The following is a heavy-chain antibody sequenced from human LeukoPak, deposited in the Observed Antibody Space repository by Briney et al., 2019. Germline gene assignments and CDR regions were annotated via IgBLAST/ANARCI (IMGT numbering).Heavy chain of an antibody. CDR1: GGSISSYY. Sequence: SETLSLTCTVSGGSISSYYWSWIRQPPGKGLEWIGYIYYSGSTNYNPSLKSRVTMSLDTSKNHFSLSLNSVTAAATAVYFCAGGIGYATSPADHLGQGTLVIVSS. CDR3: AGGIGYATSPADH. J-gene: IGHJ5*02. CDR2: IYYSGST. V-gene: IGHV4-59*01. D-gene: IGHD6-13*01.